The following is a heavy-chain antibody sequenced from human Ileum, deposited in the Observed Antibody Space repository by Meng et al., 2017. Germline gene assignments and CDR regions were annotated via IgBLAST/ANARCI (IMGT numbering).Heavy chain of an antibody. D-gene: IGHD4-23*01. Sequence: VQLVDVGAEVKKPGAAVKVSCKASGYTFSNYAMNWVRQAPGQRLEWMGWINAGNGDTKYSQKFQGRVTITRDTSRTTAYMELSSLRSEDTAVYYCARDYGGNSGWFDPWGQGTLVTVSS. V-gene: IGHV1-3*01. CDR3: ARDYGGNSGWFDP. CDR1: GYTFSNYA. CDR2: INAGNGDT. J-gene: IGHJ5*02.